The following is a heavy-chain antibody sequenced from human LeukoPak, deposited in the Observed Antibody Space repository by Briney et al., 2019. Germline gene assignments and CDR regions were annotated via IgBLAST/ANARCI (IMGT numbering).Heavy chain of an antibody. CDR3: ARRKIRTGTEPPEDY. CDR2: IGTAGDT. D-gene: IGHD1-1*01. CDR1: GFTFSSYD. V-gene: IGHV3-13*01. J-gene: IGHJ4*02. Sequence: PGGSLRLSCAASGFTFSSYDMHWVRQATGKGLEWVSAIGTAGDTYYPGSVKGRFTISRENAKNSLYLQMNSLRAGDTAVYYCARRKIRTGTEPPEDYWGQGTLVTVSS.